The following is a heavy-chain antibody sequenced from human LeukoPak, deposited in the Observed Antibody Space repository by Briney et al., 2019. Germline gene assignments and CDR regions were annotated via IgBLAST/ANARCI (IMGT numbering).Heavy chain of an antibody. CDR1: GFPFSDFS. Sequence: GGSLRLSCATSGFPFSDFSMSWVRQAPGKGLEWISTTNSGGTSTYYAESVKGRFTISRDNSKNTVYLQMSSLRVEGTAVYYCAKQSYARSLGEGGPGTLVSVSS. D-gene: IGHD2-8*01. CDR2: TNSGGTST. V-gene: IGHV3-23*01. CDR3: AKQSYARSLGE. J-gene: IGHJ4*02.